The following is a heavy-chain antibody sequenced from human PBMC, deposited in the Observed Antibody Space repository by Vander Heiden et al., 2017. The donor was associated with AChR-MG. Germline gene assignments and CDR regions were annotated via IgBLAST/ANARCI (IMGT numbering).Heavy chain of an antibody. J-gene: IGHJ5*02. CDR3: AKYSSGTMFAH. D-gene: IGHD1-7*01. CDR1: GDSKSSSSEL. V-gene: IGHV4-39*05. CDR2: IYYSGRT. Sequence: QVQLQASGPGLVQPSDTPFLTCTVSGDSKSSSSELLGLVRPPPGKGLEWVGIIYYSGRTSYNPSLRSRVTMSIDTSKNQVSLKVNSVTAADTAVYFCAKYSSGTMFAHWGQGALVTVSS.